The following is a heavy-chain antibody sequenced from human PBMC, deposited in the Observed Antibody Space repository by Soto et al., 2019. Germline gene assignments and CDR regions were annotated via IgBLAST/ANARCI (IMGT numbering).Heavy chain of an antibody. Sequence: GGSLRLSCAASGFIFSDYYMSWIRQAPGKGLEWVSYISSSGSTIYHADSVKGRFTISRDNAKNSLYLQMNSLRAEDTAVYYCARPLRWEWAPKNDAFDIWGQGTMVTVSS. D-gene: IGHD3-3*01. V-gene: IGHV3-11*01. CDR3: ARPLRWEWAPKNDAFDI. CDR1: GFIFSDYY. J-gene: IGHJ3*02. CDR2: ISSSGSTI.